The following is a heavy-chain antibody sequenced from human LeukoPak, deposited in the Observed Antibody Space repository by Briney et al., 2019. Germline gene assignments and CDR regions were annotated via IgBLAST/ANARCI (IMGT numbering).Heavy chain of an antibody. D-gene: IGHD2-2*01. V-gene: IGHV4-59*08. J-gene: IGHJ3*02. Sequence: SETLSLTCTVSGGSISFSYWSWIRQPPGKGLEWIGYNYNSGSTNYNPSLKSRVTVSVDTSKNQFSLKLSSVTAADTAVYYCARHCSSTSCPLDAFDIWGQGTMVTVSS. CDR1: GGSISFSY. CDR2: NYNSGST. CDR3: ARHCSSTSCPLDAFDI.